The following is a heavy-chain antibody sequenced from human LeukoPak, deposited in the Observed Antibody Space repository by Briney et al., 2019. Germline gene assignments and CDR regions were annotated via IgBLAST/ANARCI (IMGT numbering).Heavy chain of an antibody. V-gene: IGHV3-21*01. Sequence: GGSLRLSCAASGFTFSSDSMNWVRQAPGKGLEWVSSISSSSSYIYYADSVKGRFTISRDNAKKSLYLQMNSLRAEDTAMYYCARSGDSTGYWNYWGQGTLVTVSS. J-gene: IGHJ4*02. CDR1: GFTFSSDS. D-gene: IGHD3-22*01. CDR3: ARSGDSTGYWNY. CDR2: ISSSSSYI.